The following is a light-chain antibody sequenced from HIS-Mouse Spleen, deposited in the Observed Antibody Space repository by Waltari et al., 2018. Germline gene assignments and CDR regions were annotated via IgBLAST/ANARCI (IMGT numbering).Light chain of an antibody. CDR2: EDS. CDR3: YSTDSSGNHRV. Sequence: SYELTQPPSVSVSPGQTARITCSGDASPKKYAYRYQQKSGQAPGLVIYEDSKRPSGIPERFSGSSSGTMATLTISGAQVEDEADYYCYSTDSSGNHRVFGGGTKLTVL. CDR1: ASPKKY. J-gene: IGLJ2*01. V-gene: IGLV3-10*01.